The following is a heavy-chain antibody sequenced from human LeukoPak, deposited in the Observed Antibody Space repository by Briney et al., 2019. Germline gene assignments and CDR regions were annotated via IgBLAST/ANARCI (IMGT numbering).Heavy chain of an antibody. V-gene: IGHV1-18*01. Sequence: ASVKVSCKASGYTFTSYGISWVRQAPGQGLEWMGWISAYNGNTNYAQKLQGRVTMTTDTSTSTAYMELRSLRSDDTAVYYCARDLGYSYGYSNGWTYYYGMDVWGQGTTVTVSS. CDR1: GYTFTSYG. J-gene: IGHJ6*02. CDR2: ISAYNGNT. D-gene: IGHD5-18*01. CDR3: ARDLGYSYGYSNGWTYYYGMDV.